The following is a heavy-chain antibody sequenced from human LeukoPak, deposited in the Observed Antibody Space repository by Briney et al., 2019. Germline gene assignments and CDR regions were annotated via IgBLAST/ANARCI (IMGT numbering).Heavy chain of an antibody. CDR1: GFTFSIYS. CDR3: ARDRGYFDN. V-gene: IGHV3-21*01. Sequence: PGVSLRLSCAASGFTFSIYSMNWVPQAPGKGLEWLSSITSSSNYIYYADSVKGRFTISRDNVQNSLYLQMNSLRAEDTAMYYCARDRGYFDNWGQGTLVTVSS. CDR2: ITSSSNYI. J-gene: IGHJ4*02.